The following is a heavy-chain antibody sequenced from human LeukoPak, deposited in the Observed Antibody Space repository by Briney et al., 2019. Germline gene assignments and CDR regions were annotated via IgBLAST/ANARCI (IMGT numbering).Heavy chain of an antibody. CDR2: ISGSSSYI. CDR3: ARGKYCGGDCYSDDAFDI. D-gene: IGHD2-21*02. CDR1: GFTFSSYS. V-gene: IGHV3-21*01. J-gene: IGHJ3*02. Sequence: GGSLRLSCAASGFTFSSYSMNWVRQAPGKGLEWVSSISGSSSYIYYADSAKGRFTISRDNAKNSLYLQMNSLRAEDAAVYYCARGKYCGGDCYSDDAFDIWGQGTMVTVSS.